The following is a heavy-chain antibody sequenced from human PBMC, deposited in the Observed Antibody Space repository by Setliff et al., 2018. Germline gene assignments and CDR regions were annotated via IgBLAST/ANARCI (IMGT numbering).Heavy chain of an antibody. V-gene: IGHV4-38-2*02. CDR1: GYSISSGYY. J-gene: IGHJ5*02. D-gene: IGHD6-13*01. CDR2: IYHSGST. Sequence: SETLSLTCTVSGYSISSGYYWGWIRQPPGKGLEWIGSIYHSGSTYYNPSLKSRVTISVDTSKNQFSLKLSSVTAADTAVYYCARSWHWGFDPWGRGALVTVSS. CDR3: ARSWHWGFDP.